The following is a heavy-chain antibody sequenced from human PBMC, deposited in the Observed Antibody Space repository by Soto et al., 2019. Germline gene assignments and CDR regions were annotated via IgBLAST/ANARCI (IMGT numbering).Heavy chain of an antibody. D-gene: IGHD3-22*01. J-gene: IGHJ3*01. CDR2: ISGSGESA. Sequence: GSLTLSCAASGFCFSRYAMYWARQAPRKGLGLVSVISGSGESAYYSESVKGRITISRDNSKNMLEPQKNRLRAKDTSIYDCAKAVLYDNSAFHRDAFDLWGQGTMVTVSS. CDR1: GFCFSRYA. V-gene: IGHV3-23*01. CDR3: AKAVLYDNSAFHRDAFDL.